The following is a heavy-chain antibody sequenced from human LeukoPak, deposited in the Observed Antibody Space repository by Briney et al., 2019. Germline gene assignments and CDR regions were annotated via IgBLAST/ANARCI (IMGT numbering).Heavy chain of an antibody. CDR1: GFTFSSYK. J-gene: IGHJ4*02. D-gene: IGHD1/OR15-1a*01. Sequence: GGSLRLSCAASGFTFSSYKMNWVRQAPGKGLEWVSSISGSSSYIYYADSVKGRFTISRDNAKKSLYLQMNSLRAEDTAVYYCANYPGGLEHPGWGQGTLVTVSS. CDR2: ISGSSSYI. V-gene: IGHV3-21*01. CDR3: ANYPGGLEHPG.